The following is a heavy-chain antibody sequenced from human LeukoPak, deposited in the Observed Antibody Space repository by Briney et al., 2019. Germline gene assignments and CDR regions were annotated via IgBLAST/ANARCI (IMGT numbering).Heavy chain of an antibody. V-gene: IGHV4-59*12. CDR1: GGSITTYY. CDR2: SYYRGDT. Sequence: PSETLSLTCTVSGGSITTYYWNWIRQPPGKGLEWIGHSYYRGDTNYNPSLKSRVAISVDTSKNQFSLKLSSVTAADTAVYYCARDRGTWNDDGFDYWGQGTLVTVSS. D-gene: IGHD1-1*01. CDR3: ARDRGTWNDDGFDY. J-gene: IGHJ4*02.